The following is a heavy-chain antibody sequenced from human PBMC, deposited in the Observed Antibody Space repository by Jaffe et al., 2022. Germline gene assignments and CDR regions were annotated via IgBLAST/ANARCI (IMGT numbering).Heavy chain of an antibody. D-gene: IGHD2-15*01. Sequence: QVQLVQSGAEVKKPGSSVKVSCKASGGTFSSYAISWVRQAPGQGLEWMGGIIPIFGTANYAQKFQGRVTITADESTSTAYMELSSLRSEDTAVYYCARDTPYCSGGSCYSYDYMDVWGKGTTVTVSS. CDR1: GGTFSSYA. V-gene: IGHV1-69*01. CDR2: IIPIFGTA. CDR3: ARDTPYCSGGSCYSYDYMDV. J-gene: IGHJ6*03.